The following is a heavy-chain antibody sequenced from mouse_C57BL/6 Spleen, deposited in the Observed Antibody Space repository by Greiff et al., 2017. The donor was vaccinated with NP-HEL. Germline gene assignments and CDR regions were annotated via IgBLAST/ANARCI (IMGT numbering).Heavy chain of an antibody. D-gene: IGHD2-12*01. Sequence: EVNVVESGGGLVKPGGSLKLSCAASGFTFSSYAMSWVRQTPEKRLEWVATISDGGSYTYYPDNVKGRFTISRDNAKNNLYLQMSHLKSEDTAMYYCARGRYYNYAMDYWGQGTSVTVSS. CDR3: ARGRYYNYAMDY. CDR2: ISDGGSYT. J-gene: IGHJ4*01. CDR1: GFTFSSYA. V-gene: IGHV5-4*03.